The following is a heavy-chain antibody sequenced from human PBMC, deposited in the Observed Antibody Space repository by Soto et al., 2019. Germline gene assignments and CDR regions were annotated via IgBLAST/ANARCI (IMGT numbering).Heavy chain of an antibody. D-gene: IGHD3-10*01. CDR3: TRGPRPTSVRTGAY. V-gene: IGHV3-74*01. J-gene: IGHJ4*02. CDR2: INYDGSST. CDR1: GFTFSTYW. Sequence: EVQLVESGGGLVQPGGSLRLSCAASGFTFSTYWMHWVRQAPGKGLVWVSRINYDGSSTDYADSVKGRFTISRDNAKNTLYLQMNTLTAEDTAVYYCTRGPRPTSVRTGAYWGQGTLVTVSS.